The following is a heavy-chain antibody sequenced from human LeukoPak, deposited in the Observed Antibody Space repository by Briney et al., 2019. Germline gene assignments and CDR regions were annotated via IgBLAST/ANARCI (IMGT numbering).Heavy chain of an antibody. Sequence: GGSLRLSCGASGLTFSDYYMSWIRQAPGKGLEWVSYISRSSGHTNYADSVKGRFTISRDNAKNSLYLQMNSLRAEDTAVYYCARDRRDTGGIDYWGQGTLVTVSS. D-gene: IGHD1-14*01. CDR3: ARDRRDTGGIDY. J-gene: IGHJ4*02. V-gene: IGHV3-11*05. CDR1: GLTFSDYY. CDR2: ISRSSGHT.